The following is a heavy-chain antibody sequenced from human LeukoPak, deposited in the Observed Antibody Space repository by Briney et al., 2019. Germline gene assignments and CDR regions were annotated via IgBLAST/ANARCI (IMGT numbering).Heavy chain of an antibody. CDR2: INSNGDST. CDR3: AREGWLGAFDI. CDR1: GFTFADYA. J-gene: IGHJ3*02. Sequence: GGSLRLSCENSGFTFADYAMSWVRHAPGKGLEWVSGINSNGDSTGYADSVKGRFTISRDNAKNSLSVQMNSLRVEDTALYYCAREGWLGAFDIWGQGTMVIVSS. V-gene: IGHV3-20*04. D-gene: IGHD6-19*01.